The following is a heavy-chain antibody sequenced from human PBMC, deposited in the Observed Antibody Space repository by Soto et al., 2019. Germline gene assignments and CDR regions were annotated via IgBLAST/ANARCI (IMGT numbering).Heavy chain of an antibody. Sequence: QGHLVQSGAEVKKPGASVKVSCKASGYIFNSHAMHWVRQAPGQRLEWIGWINAGNGNTYYSQNFKDRVTFTMATIATTVFMELTGLTSEDTAVYYCARDQSGIGYYVDWFDPWGQGTLVTVSS. CDR3: ARDQSGIGYYVDWFDP. CDR2: INAGNGNT. V-gene: IGHV1-3*01. CDR1: GYIFNSHA. J-gene: IGHJ5*02. D-gene: IGHD3-10*02.